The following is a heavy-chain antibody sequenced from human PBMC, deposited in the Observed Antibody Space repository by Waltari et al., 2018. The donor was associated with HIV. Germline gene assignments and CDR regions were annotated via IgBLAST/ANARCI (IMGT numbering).Heavy chain of an antibody. Sequence: QVQLQESGPGLVKPSQTLSLTCTVSGASISSGNTYWSGLRQPAGKGLDWIGRIYSSGSTNYNPSLKSRVTISLDTSKNQFSLKLTSVTAADTAVYYCARARVRSGYGLYYYYGLDVWGQGTTVTVSS. CDR3: ARARVRSGYGLYYYYGLDV. CDR2: IYSSGST. CDR1: GASISSGNTY. D-gene: IGHD5-12*01. J-gene: IGHJ6*02. V-gene: IGHV4-61*02.